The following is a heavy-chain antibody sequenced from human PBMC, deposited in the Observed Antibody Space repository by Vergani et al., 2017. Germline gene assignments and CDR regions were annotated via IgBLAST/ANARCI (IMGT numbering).Heavy chain of an antibody. J-gene: IGHJ6*02. D-gene: IGHD4-17*01. Sequence: EVQLVESGGGLVQPGGSLRLSCAASGFTFSGYWMSWVRQAPGKGLEWVANIKQDGSEKYYVDSVKGRFTISRDNAKNSLYLQMNSLRAEDTAVYYCARDQSVTTVTSKTLHYGMDVWGQGTTVTVSS. V-gene: IGHV3-7*04. CDR2: IKQDGSEK. CDR3: ARDQSVTTVTSKTLHYGMDV. CDR1: GFTFSGYW.